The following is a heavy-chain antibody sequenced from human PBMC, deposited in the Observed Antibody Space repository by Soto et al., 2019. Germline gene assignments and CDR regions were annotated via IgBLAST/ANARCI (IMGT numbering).Heavy chain of an antibody. CDR2: ISSSGSTI. V-gene: IGHV3-11*01. D-gene: IGHD3-22*01. Sequence: PGGSLRLSCAASGFTFSDYYMSWMRQAPGKGLEWVSYISSSGSTIYYADSVKGRFTISRDNAKNSLYLQMNSLRAEDTAIYYCARMYYYDSSACSSWGQGTLVTVSS. CDR1: GFTFSDYY. J-gene: IGHJ5*02. CDR3: ARMYYYDSSACSS.